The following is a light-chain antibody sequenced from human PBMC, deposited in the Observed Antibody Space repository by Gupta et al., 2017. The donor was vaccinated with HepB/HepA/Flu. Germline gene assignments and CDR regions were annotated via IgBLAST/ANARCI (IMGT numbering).Light chain of an antibody. CDR3: FSYAGNDNWV. J-gene: IGLJ1*01. CDR2: DVV. V-gene: IGLV2-8*01. Sequence: QSAPTQPPSAPGSPGQSVTISCTGTSSDIGAYNLVSWYQQHAGKAPKLIIYDVVQRPSGVPDRFSGSKSGNTASLTVSGLQAEDEADYYCFSYAGNDNWVFGGGTKVTVL. CDR1: SSDIGAYNL.